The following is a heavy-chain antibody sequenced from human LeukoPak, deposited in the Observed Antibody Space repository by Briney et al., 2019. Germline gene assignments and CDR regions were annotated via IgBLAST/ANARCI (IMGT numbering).Heavy chain of an antibody. CDR1: GFTFSSYA. V-gene: IGHV3-30*04. D-gene: IGHD6-13*01. CDR3: ARDQGPSIAAAGTYFQH. CDR2: ISYDGSNK. J-gene: IGHJ1*01. Sequence: PGGCLRLSCAAAGFTFSSYAIRWVRQAPGKWLGWVAFISYDGSNKYYADSVKGRFTISRDNSKNTLYLQMNSLRAEDTAVYYCARDQGPSIAAAGTYFQHWGQGTLVTVSS.